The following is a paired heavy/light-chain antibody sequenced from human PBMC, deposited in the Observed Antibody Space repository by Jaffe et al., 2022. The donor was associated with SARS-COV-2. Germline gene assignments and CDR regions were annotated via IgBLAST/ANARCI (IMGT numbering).Heavy chain of an antibody. J-gene: IGHJ3*02. CDR3: ARSRAVSGVVIMGAFDI. V-gene: IGHV3-7*01. D-gene: IGHD3-3*01. Sequence: EVSLVESGGGLVQPGESLRLSCAASGFTFSSHWMSWVRQAPGKGLEWVANIQTGGSEKNYVDSVKGRFTISRDNAKNSLHLQMNSLRAEDTAVYYCARSRAVSGVVIMGAFDIWGQGTLVTVSS. CDR2: IQTGGSEK. CDR1: GFTFSSHW.
Light chain of an antibody. J-gene: IGKJ4*01. V-gene: IGKV1-5*03. CDR2: QAS. CDR1: QSIRSW. Sequence: DIQMTQSPSTLSASVGDRVTITCRASQSIRSWLAWYQQKPGKAPKLLVYQASGLESGVPSRFSGSGSGTEFSLTISSLQPDDFATYYCQQYNSYSGLTFGGGTKVEIK. CDR3: QQYNSYSGLT.